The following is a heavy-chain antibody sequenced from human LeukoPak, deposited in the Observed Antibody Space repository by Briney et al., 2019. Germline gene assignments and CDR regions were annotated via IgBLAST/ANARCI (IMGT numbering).Heavy chain of an antibody. V-gene: IGHV4-4*07. Sequence: SETLSLTCTVSGGSISSYYWSWIRQPAGKGLEWIGRIYTSGSTNYNPSLKSRVTMSVDTSKNQFSLKLSSVTAADTAVYYCAREVPYSNYVYNWFDPWGQGTLVTVSS. J-gene: IGHJ5*02. CDR2: IYTSGST. CDR1: GGSISSYY. D-gene: IGHD4-11*01. CDR3: AREVPYSNYVYNWFDP.